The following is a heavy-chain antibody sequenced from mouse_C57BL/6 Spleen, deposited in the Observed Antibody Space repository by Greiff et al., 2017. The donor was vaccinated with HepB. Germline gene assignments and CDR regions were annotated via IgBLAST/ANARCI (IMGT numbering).Heavy chain of an antibody. Sequence: VQLKESGGGLVKPGGSLKLSCAASGFTFSSYTMSWVRQTPEKRLEWVATISGGGGNTYYPDSVKGRFTISRDNAKNTLYLQMSSLRSEDTALYYCARHGYYGSSPYWYFDVWGTGTTVTVSS. CDR3: ARHGYYGSSPYWYFDV. CDR1: GFTFSSYT. CDR2: ISGGGGNT. D-gene: IGHD1-1*01. V-gene: IGHV5-9*01. J-gene: IGHJ1*03.